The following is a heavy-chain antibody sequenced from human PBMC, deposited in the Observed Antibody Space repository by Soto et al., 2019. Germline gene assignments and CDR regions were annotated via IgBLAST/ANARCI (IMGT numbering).Heavy chain of an antibody. J-gene: IGHJ4*02. D-gene: IGHD1-26*01. Sequence: EVQLVESGGGLVKPGGSLRLSCAASGFTFSNAWMSWVRQAPGKGLEWVGRIKTKTDGGTTDYAALVKGRFTISRDDSKNTLYLQMKSLKIEDTAVYYCTTGGIVGGSLSDPTLNQDYWGQGTLVTVSS. CDR3: TTGGIVGGSLSDPTLNQDY. CDR1: GFTFSNAW. V-gene: IGHV3-15*01. CDR2: IKTKTDGGTT.